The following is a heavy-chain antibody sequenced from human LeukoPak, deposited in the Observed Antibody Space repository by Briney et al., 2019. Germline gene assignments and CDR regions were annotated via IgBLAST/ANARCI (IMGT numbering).Heavy chain of an antibody. CDR3: ARGGLQLLAPLDY. CDR2: INPSAGST. D-gene: IGHD5-18*01. V-gene: IGHV1-46*01. Sequence: GASVNVSCKASGYTFTSYYMHWVRQAPGQGLEWMGIINPSAGSTSYARKFQGRVTMTRDTSTSTVYMELSSLRSEDTAVYYCARGGLQLLAPLDYWGQGTLVTVSS. J-gene: IGHJ4*02. CDR1: GYTFTSYY.